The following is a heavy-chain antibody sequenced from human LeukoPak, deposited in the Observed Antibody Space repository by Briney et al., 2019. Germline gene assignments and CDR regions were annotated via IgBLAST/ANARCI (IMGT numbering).Heavy chain of an antibody. V-gene: IGHV6-1*01. CDR3: ARDLWSSSGWYPYYFDY. D-gene: IGHD6-19*01. Sequence: SQTLSLTCAISGDSVSSNSAAWNWIRQSPSRGLEWLGRTYYRSKWYNDYAVSVKSRITINPDTSKNQFSLQLNSVTPEDTAVYYCARDLWSSSGWYPYYFDYWGQGTPVTVSS. CDR1: GDSVSSNSAA. J-gene: IGHJ4*02. CDR2: TYYRSKWYN.